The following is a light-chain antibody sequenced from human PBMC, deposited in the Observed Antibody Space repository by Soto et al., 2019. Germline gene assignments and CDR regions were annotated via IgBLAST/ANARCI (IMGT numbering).Light chain of an antibody. CDR1: QTVSSNY. V-gene: IGKV3-20*01. CDR2: GAS. CDR3: QQYGSSAPIT. Sequence: EIVLTQSPGTLSLSPGERATLSCRASQTVSSNYLAWYQQKPGQAPSLLIYGASTRATGIPDRFSGSGSGTDFTLTISRLEPEDFGVYYCQQYGSSAPITFGQGTRLE. J-gene: IGKJ5*01.